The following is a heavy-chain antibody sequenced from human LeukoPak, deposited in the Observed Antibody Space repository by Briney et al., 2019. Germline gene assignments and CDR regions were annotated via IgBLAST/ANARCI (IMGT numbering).Heavy chain of an antibody. D-gene: IGHD6-19*01. V-gene: IGHV3-33*01. CDR3: ARVQGAYSSGWYFTQPYYYGMDV. Sequence: GGSLRLSCAASGFTFSSYGMHWVRQAPGKGLEWVAVIWYDGSIKYYADSVKGRFTISRDNSKNTLYLQMNSLRAEDTAVYYCARVQGAYSSGWYFTQPYYYGMDVWGQGTTVTVSS. J-gene: IGHJ6*02. CDR2: IWYDGSIK. CDR1: GFTFSSYG.